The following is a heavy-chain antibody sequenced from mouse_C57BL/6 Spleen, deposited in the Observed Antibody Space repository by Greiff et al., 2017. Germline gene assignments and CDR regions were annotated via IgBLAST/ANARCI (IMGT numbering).Heavy chain of an antibody. Sequence: VQLQQSGAELAKPGASVKLSCKASGYTFTSYWMHWVKQRPGQGLEWIGYINPSSGYTKYNQKFKDKATLTADKSSRTAYMQLSSLTYEDSAVYYCATRDFYAMDYWGQGTSVTVPS. J-gene: IGHJ4*01. D-gene: IGHD3-3*01. V-gene: IGHV1-7*01. CDR2: INPSSGYT. CDR1: GYTFTSYW. CDR3: ATRDFYAMDY.